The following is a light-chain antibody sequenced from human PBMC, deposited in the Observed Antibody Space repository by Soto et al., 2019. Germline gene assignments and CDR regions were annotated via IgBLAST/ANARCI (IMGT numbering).Light chain of an antibody. Sequence: QSVLTQPPSASGTPGQRVTISCSGSNSNIGRNTVSWYQQVPGTAPKSLIYSDDQRPSGVPDRISGSRSGTSASLAISGLQSGDEAVYYCAAWDDTLRARVFGGGTKLTVL. J-gene: IGLJ2*01. CDR2: SDD. V-gene: IGLV1-44*01. CDR1: NSNIGRNT. CDR3: AAWDDTLRARV.